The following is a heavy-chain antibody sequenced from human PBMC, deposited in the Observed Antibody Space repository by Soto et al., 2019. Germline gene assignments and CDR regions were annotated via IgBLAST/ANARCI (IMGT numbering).Heavy chain of an antibody. CDR2: IYCRGAT. CDR3: ARENPLNWGGWFDP. J-gene: IGHJ5*02. D-gene: IGHD2-21*01. Sequence: SETLSLTCVVSGDSMTSGSYYWSWVRQPPGKGLEWLGNIYCRGATSHNPSLKGRLLISADTSRNQFSLELASVTAADTAVYYCARENPLNWGGWFDPWGQGILVTVSS. V-gene: IGHV4-30-4*01. CDR1: GDSMTSGSYY.